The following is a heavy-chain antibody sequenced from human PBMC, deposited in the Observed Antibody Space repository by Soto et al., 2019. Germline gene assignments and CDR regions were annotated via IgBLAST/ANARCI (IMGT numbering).Heavy chain of an antibody. CDR1: GGSISSSPYY. J-gene: IGHJ4*02. V-gene: IGHV4-39*01. CDR2: IYYNGNT. D-gene: IGHD1-1*01. CDR3: ARHGPLTNNWNQLNC. Sequence: QLQLQESGPGLVKPSETLSLTCTVSGGSISSSPYYWAWTRHPPGKGLQWIGNIYYNGNTFYNPSLRSRVTISIDTSKSQFSLGLSSVTASDTAVYYCARHGPLTNNWNQLNCWGQGTLVTVSS.